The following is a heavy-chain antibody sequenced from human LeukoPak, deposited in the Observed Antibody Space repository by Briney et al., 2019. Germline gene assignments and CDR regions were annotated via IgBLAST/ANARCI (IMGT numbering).Heavy chain of an antibody. CDR2: IYYSGST. Sequence: SETLSLTCTVSGGSISSYYWSWIRQPPGKGLEWIGYIYYSGSTNYNPSLKSRVTISVDTSKNQFSLKLSSVTAADTAAYYCARQVNLAATPYDAFDIWGQGTMVTVSS. J-gene: IGHJ3*02. CDR1: GGSISSYY. V-gene: IGHV4-59*08. CDR3: ARQVNLAATPYDAFDI. D-gene: IGHD2-15*01.